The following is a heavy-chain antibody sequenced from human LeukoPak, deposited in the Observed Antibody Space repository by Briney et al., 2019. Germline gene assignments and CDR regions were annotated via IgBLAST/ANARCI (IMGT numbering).Heavy chain of an antibody. CDR3: ARLKGLAAAWDWFDP. V-gene: IGHV5-51*01. CDR2: IYPGDSDT. Sequence: GESLQISCQGSGYSFTSYWIGWVRQMPGKGLEWMRIIYPGDSDTRYSPSFQGQVTISADKSISTAYLQWSSLRASDTAMYNCARLKGLAAAWDWFDPWGQGTLVTVSS. D-gene: IGHD6-13*01. CDR1: GYSFTSYW. J-gene: IGHJ5*02.